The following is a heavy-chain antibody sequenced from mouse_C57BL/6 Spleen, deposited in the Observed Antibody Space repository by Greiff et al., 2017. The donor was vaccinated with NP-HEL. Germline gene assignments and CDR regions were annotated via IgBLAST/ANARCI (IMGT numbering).Heavy chain of an antibody. CDR1: GYTFTDYY. V-gene: IGHV1-76*01. CDR2: IYPGSGNT. J-gene: IGHJ2*01. Sequence: VKLQESGAELVRPGASVKLSCKASGYTFTDYYINWVKQRPGQGLEWIARIYPGSGNTYYNEKFKGKATLTAEKSSSTAYMQLSSLTSEDSAVYFCARSGRDFDYWGQGTTLTVSS. D-gene: IGHD3-2*02. CDR3: ARSGRDFDY.